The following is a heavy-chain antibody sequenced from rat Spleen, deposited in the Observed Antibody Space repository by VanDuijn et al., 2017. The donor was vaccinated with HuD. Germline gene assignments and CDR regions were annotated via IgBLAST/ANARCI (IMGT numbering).Heavy chain of an antibody. Sequence: EVQLVESGGGLVQPGRSLKLSCVASGFTFNNYWMYWIRQAPTKGLEWVASITTGGGNTYYRDSVKGRFTISRDNAKSTLYLQMNSLRSEDTATYYCTREIIRGTRDWFADWGQGTLVTVSS. CDR3: TREIIRGTRDWFAD. J-gene: IGHJ3*01. D-gene: IGHD4-3*01. CDR2: ITTGGGNT. CDR1: GFTFNNYW. V-gene: IGHV5-31*01.